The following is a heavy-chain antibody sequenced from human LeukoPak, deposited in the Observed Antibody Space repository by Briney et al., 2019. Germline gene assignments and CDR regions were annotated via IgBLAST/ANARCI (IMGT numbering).Heavy chain of an antibody. V-gene: IGHV4-59*01. CDR1: SDSITSYY. CDR3: ARSDWYLNLDY. Sequence: SETLSLTWTVSSDSITSYYWIWIRQPPGKGLERIGYISSSGTTNYNPSLKSRVTISIDTSKNQFSLRLSSVNAADTAVYYCARSDWYLNLDYRGQGTLVTVSS. CDR2: ISSSGTT. D-gene: IGHD6-19*01. J-gene: IGHJ4*02.